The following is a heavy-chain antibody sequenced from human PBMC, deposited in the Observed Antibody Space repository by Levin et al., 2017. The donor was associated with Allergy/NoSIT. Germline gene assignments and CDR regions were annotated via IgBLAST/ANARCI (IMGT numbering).Heavy chain of an antibody. CDR1: GGSVSSGSYY. Sequence: SETLSLTCTVSGGSVSSGSYYWSWIRQPPGKGLEWIGYIYYSGSTNYNPSLKSRVTISVDTSKNQFSLKLSSVTAADTAVYYCAREYSSSWQENWFDPWGQGTLVTVSS. J-gene: IGHJ5*02. D-gene: IGHD6-13*01. V-gene: IGHV4-61*01. CDR3: AREYSSSWQENWFDP. CDR2: IYYSGST.